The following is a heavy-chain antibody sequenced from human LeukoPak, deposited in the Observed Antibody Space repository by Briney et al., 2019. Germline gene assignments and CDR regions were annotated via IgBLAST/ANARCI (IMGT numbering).Heavy chain of an antibody. Sequence: GGSLRLSCVASGFTFSSYWMSWVRQAPGKGLEWVANIKQDGSEKYYVDSVKGRFTISRDNAKNSLYLQMNSLRAEDTAVYYCARERSYYYDSSGYMNWGQGTLVTVSS. V-gene: IGHV3-7*01. D-gene: IGHD3-22*01. CDR2: IKQDGSEK. CDR3: ARERSYYYDSSGYMN. CDR1: GFTFSSYW. J-gene: IGHJ4*02.